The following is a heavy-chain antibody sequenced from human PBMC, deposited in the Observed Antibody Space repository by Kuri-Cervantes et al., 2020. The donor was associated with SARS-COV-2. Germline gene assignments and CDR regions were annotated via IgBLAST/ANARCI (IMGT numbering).Heavy chain of an antibody. V-gene: IGHV1-3*01. CDR1: GYTFTSYA. D-gene: IGHD1-26*01. CDR2: INAGNGNT. CDR3: ARGLGIVGATESPGMDV. J-gene: IGHJ6*01. Sequence: ASVKVSCKASGYTFTSYAMHWVRQAPGQRLEWMGWINAGNGNTKYSQKFQGRVTITRDTSASTAYMELSSLRSEDTAVYYCARGLGIVGATESPGMDVWGQGTTVTGSS.